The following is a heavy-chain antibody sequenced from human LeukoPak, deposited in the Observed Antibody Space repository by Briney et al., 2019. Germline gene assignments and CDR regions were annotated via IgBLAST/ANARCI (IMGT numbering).Heavy chain of an antibody. V-gene: IGHV3-48*03. CDR3: AKDRRGTSFDHFDY. J-gene: IGHJ4*02. D-gene: IGHD2-2*01. CDR2: ISSSGSTI. CDR1: GFTFSSYE. Sequence: PGGSLRLSCAASGFTFSSYEMNWVRQAPGKGLEWVSYISSSGSTIYYADSVKGRFTISRDNAKNSLYLQMNSLRAEDTALYYCAKDRRGTSFDHFDYWGQGTLVTVSS.